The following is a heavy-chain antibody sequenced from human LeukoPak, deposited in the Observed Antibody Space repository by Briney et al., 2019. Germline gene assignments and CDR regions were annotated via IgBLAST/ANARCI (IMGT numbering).Heavy chain of an antibody. Sequence: QPGGSLRLSCAASGFTFSSYGMHWVRQAPGKGLEWVAVIWYDGSNKYYADSVKGRFTISRDNSKNTLYLQMNSLRAEDTAVYYCARARGLVGRLATYGDYSVELGDMDVWGQGTTVTVSS. CDR1: GFTFSSYG. V-gene: IGHV3-33*01. J-gene: IGHJ6*02. D-gene: IGHD4-17*01. CDR3: ARARGLVGRLATYGDYSVELGDMDV. CDR2: IWYDGSNK.